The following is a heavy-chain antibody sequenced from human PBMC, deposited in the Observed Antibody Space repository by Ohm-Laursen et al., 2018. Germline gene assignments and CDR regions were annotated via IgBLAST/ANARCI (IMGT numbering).Heavy chain of an antibody. V-gene: IGHV4-4*07. CDR3: ARENSTVAGTPYYFDY. CDR2: VYTSGST. Sequence: SQTLSLTWSVSGGSIRTYYWSWIRQPAGKALEWIGRVYTSGSTNYNPSLKSRVAMSVDTSKNQFSLKLSSVTAADTVVYYCARENSTVAGTPYYFDYWGQGTLVTVSS. CDR1: GGSIRTYY. J-gene: IGHJ4*02. D-gene: IGHD6-19*01.